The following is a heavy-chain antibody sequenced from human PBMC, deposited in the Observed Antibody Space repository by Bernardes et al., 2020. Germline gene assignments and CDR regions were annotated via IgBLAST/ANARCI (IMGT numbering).Heavy chain of an antibody. J-gene: IGHJ5*02. V-gene: IGHV3-66*01. CDR2: IYNDGST. CDR3: ARVNTMLRGLRVIWLDP. Sequence: GGSLRLSCAASGFTVSSNYMSWVRQAPGKGLEWVSIIYNDGSTYYPDSVKGRFTISRDNSKNTLYLQMNSLRAEDAAVYYCARVNTMLRGLRVIWLDPWGQGTLVTVSS. D-gene: IGHD3-10*01. CDR1: GFTVSSNY.